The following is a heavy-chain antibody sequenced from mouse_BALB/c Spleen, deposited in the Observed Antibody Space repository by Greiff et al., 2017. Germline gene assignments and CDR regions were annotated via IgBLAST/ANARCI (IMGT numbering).Heavy chain of an antibody. J-gene: IGHJ3*01. CDR3: ARVTTVVTKGFAY. CDR2: ISSGGST. V-gene: IGHV5-6-5*01. Sequence: EVKVEESGGGLVKPGGSLKLSCAASGFTFSSYAMSWVRQTPEKRLEWVASISSGGSTYYPDSVKGRFTISRDNARNILYLQMSSLRSEDTAMYYCARVTTVVTKGFAYWGQGTLVTVSA. CDR1: GFTFSSYA. D-gene: IGHD1-1*01.